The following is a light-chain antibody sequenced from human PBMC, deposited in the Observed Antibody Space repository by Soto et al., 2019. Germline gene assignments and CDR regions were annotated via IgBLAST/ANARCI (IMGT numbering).Light chain of an antibody. CDR1: QSISSY. Sequence: DIQMTQSPSSLSASVGDRVTITCRASQSISSYLNWYQQKPGKDPKLLIYAASSLQSGVPSRFSGSGSVTDFTLTISSLQPEDFATYYCQQSYRTPVTFGQGTRLEIK. V-gene: IGKV1-39*01. CDR2: AAS. CDR3: QQSYRTPVT. J-gene: IGKJ5*01.